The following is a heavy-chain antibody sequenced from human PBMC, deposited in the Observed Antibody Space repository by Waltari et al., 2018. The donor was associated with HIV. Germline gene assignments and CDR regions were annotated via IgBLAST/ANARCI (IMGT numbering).Heavy chain of an antibody. Sequence: EVQVLESGGGLVQPGGSLRLSCAASGFTFINYAMSWVRQAPGRGVGWVSAISGSGGSTYYGDSVKGRFTVSRDNSKNTLYLQMNSLRAEDTALYYCARYCFDSSGYYGKVPFDTWGQGTMVTVSS. D-gene: IGHD3-22*01. CDR1: GFTFINYA. CDR3: ARYCFDSSGYYGKVPFDT. CDR2: ISGSGGST. J-gene: IGHJ3*02. V-gene: IGHV3-23*01.